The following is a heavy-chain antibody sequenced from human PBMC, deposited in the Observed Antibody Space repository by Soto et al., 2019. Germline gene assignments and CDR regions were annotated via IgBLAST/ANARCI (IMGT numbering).Heavy chain of an antibody. Sequence: HPGGSLRLSCAVSGFTVSTNYMSWVRQAPGKGLEWVSVIYSGDNTYYADSVKGRFTISRDNSKNTLNLQMNGLRVEDTAVYYCARGAAMVLFDYWGQGTLVTVSS. J-gene: IGHJ4*02. CDR3: ARGAAMVLFDY. D-gene: IGHD5-18*01. CDR2: IYSGDNT. CDR1: GFTVSTNY. V-gene: IGHV3-53*01.